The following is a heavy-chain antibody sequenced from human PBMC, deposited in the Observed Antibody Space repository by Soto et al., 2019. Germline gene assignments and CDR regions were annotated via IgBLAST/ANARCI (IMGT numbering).Heavy chain of an antibody. CDR3: SRPLNYDFWSGYFGAFDI. CDR1: GYSFTSYW. CDR2: IYPGDSDT. D-gene: IGHD3-3*01. V-gene: IGHV5-51*01. J-gene: IGHJ3*02. Sequence: PGASLKISCKGSGYSFTSYWLGWVRQMPGKVREWMGIIYPGDSDTRYSPSFQGQVTISADKSISTAYLQWSSLKASDTAMYYFSRPLNYDFWSGYFGAFDIWGQGTMVAVSS.